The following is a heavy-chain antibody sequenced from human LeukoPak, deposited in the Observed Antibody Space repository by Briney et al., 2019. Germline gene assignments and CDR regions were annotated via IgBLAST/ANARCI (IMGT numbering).Heavy chain of an antibody. V-gene: IGHV3-7*01. CDR1: GFIFSSYW. D-gene: IGHD3-10*01. CDR3: ARGDLWLGH. CDR2: IESDGSEE. J-gene: IGHJ4*02. Sequence: GGSLRLSCATSGFIFSSYWMCWVRQAPGKGLEWVANIESDGSEEYYGDSVKGRFTISRDNAKNSLYLQMNSLRVEDTAVYYCARGDLWLGHWGQGSLVTVSS.